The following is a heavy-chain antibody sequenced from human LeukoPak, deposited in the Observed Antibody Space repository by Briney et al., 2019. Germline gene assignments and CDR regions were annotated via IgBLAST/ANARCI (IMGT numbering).Heavy chain of an antibody. CDR2: ISAYNGNT. J-gene: IGHJ5*02. Sequence: ASVKVSCKTSGYTFTSYGISWVRQAPGQGLEWMGWISAYNGNTNYAQKLQGRVTMTTDTSTSTAYMELRSLRSEDTAVYYCARVRSGSSGRPTRWFDPWGQGTLVTVSS. V-gene: IGHV1-18*01. D-gene: IGHD6-6*01. CDR3: ARVRSGSSGRPTRWFDP. CDR1: GYTFTSYG.